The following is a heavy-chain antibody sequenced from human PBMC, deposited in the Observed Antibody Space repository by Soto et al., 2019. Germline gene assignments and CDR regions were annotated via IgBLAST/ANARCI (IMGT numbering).Heavy chain of an antibody. J-gene: IGHJ6*02. CDR2: IIPIFGTA. V-gene: IGHV1-69*13. D-gene: IGHD6-6*01. CDR3: ARGAARMGGYYYYYGMDV. CDR1: GGTFSSYA. Sequence: GASVKVSCKXSGGTFSSYAISWVRQAPGQGLEWMGGIIPIFGTANYAQKFQGRVTITADESTSTAYMELSSLRSEDTAVYYCARGAARMGGYYYYYGMDVWGQGTTVTVSS.